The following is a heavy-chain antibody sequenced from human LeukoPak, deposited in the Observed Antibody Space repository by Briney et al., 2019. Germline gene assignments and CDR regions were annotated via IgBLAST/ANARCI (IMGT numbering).Heavy chain of an antibody. J-gene: IGHJ3*02. CDR1: GFTFSSYG. CDR3: ARGGHIVVVTPGDAFDI. Sequence: TGGSLRLSCAASGFTFSSYGMHWVRQAPGKGLEWVAVIWYDGSNKYYADSVKGRFTISRDNSKNTLYLQMNSLRAEDTAVYYCARGGHIVVVTPGDAFDIWGQGTMVTVSS. CDR2: IWYDGSNK. V-gene: IGHV3-33*08. D-gene: IGHD2-21*02.